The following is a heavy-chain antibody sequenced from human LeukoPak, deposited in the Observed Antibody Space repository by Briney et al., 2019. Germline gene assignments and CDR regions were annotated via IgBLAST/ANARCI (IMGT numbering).Heavy chain of an antibody. Sequence: SETLSLTCTVSGYSISSGYYWGWIRQPPGKGLAWIGSIYHSGSTYYNPSLKSRVTISVDASKNQFSLRLSSVTAADTAVYYCASGSYSFYYMDVWGKGTTVTVSS. V-gene: IGHV4-38-2*02. CDR3: ASGSYSFYYMDV. D-gene: IGHD1-26*01. CDR2: IYHSGST. J-gene: IGHJ6*03. CDR1: GYSISSGYY.